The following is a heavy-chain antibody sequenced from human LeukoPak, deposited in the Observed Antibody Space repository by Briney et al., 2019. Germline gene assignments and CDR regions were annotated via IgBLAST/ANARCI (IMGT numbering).Heavy chain of an antibody. CDR2: IYYSGST. Sequence: SETLSLTATVPGGSTSRISYNWGGIGQPPGKGLEWIGSIYYSGSTYYNPSLKSRVTISVDTSKNQFSLKLSSVTAADTAVYYCARDPQVDWFDPWGQGTLVTVSS. J-gene: IGHJ5*02. D-gene: IGHD2-15*01. CDR3: ARDPQVDWFDP. V-gene: IGHV4-39*07. CDR1: GGSTSRISYN.